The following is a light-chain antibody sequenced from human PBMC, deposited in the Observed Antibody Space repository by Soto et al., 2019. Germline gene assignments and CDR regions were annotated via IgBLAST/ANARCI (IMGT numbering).Light chain of an antibody. CDR1: QGISNS. Sequence: DTQMTQSPSSLSASVGDRVTITCRASQGISNSLAWYQQKPGKVPELLIYGASTLQPGVPSRFSGSGSGTDFALIISSLQPEDVATYYCQNYNSAPRTFGQGTKVELK. CDR3: QNYNSAPRT. J-gene: IGKJ1*01. CDR2: GAS. V-gene: IGKV1-27*01.